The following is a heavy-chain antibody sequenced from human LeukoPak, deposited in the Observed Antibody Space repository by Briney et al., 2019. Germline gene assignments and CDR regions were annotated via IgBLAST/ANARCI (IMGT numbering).Heavy chain of an antibody. J-gene: IGHJ4*02. Sequence: SGTLSLTCTVSGGSISSYYWSWIRQPPGKGLEWIGYIYYSGSTNYNPSLKSRVTISVDTSKNQFSLKLSSVTAADTAVYYCASSGWYLLPGVYWGQGTLVTVSS. CDR2: IYYSGST. D-gene: IGHD6-19*01. V-gene: IGHV4-59*08. CDR3: ASSGWYLLPGVY. CDR1: GGSISSYY.